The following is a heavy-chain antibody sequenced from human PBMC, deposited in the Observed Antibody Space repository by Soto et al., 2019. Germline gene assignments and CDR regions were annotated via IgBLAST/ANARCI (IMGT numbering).Heavy chain of an antibody. CDR3: ARVPEGGYSYGLFDY. D-gene: IGHD5-18*01. CDR2: ISAYNGNT. CDR1: GYTFTSYG. V-gene: IGHV1-18*01. J-gene: IGHJ4*02. Sequence: ASVKVSCKASGYTFTSYGISWVRQAPGQGLERMGWISAYNGNTNYAQKLQGRVTMTTDTSTSTAYMELRSLRSDDTAVYYCARVPEGGYSYGLFDYWGQGTLVTVSS.